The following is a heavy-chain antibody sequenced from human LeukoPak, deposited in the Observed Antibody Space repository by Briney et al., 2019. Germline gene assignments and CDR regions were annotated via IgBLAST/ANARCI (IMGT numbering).Heavy chain of an antibody. Sequence: PGECLRLSCAASGFTFSSYGMHWVRQAPGKGLEWVAVISYDGSNKYYADSVKGRFTISRDNSKNTLDRQMNSLRAEDTAVYYCARTYGSGSYHKADYWGRGTLVTVS. D-gene: IGHD3-10*01. J-gene: IGHJ4*01. V-gene: IGHV3-30*03. CDR2: ISYDGSNK. CDR3: ARTYGSGSYHKADY. CDR1: GFTFSSYG.